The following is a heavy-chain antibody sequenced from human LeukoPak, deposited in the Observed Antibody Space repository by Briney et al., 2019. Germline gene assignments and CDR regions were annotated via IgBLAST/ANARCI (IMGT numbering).Heavy chain of an antibody. V-gene: IGHV1-2*02. D-gene: IGHD2-15*01. Sequence: GASVKVSCKASGGTFSSYAISWVRQAPGQGLEWMGWINPNSGGTNYAQKFQGRVTMTRDTSISTAYMELSRLRSDDTAVYYCARVAPHYCSGGSCYSGWFDPWGQGTLVTVSS. J-gene: IGHJ5*02. CDR1: GGTFSSYA. CDR2: INPNSGGT. CDR3: ARVAPHYCSGGSCYSGWFDP.